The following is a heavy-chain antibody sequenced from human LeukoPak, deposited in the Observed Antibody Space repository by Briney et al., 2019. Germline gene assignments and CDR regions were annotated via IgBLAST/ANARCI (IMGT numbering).Heavy chain of an antibody. CDR2: ISWNSGSI. J-gene: IGHJ4*02. CDR3: AKELYSSTSLSAPFDY. Sequence: PGGSLRLSCAASGFTFDDYAMHWVRQAPGRGLEWVSGISWNSGSIGYADSVKGRFTISRDNAKNSLYLQMNSLRAEDMALYYCAKELYSSTSLSAPFDYWGQGTLVTVSS. CDR1: GFTFDDYA. V-gene: IGHV3-9*03. D-gene: IGHD6-13*01.